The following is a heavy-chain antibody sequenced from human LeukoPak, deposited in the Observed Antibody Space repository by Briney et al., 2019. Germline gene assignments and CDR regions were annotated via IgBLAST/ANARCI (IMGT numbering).Heavy chain of an antibody. Sequence: GGSLRLSCAASGFTVSTNYMSWVRQAPGKGLEWVSVIYTGGSTYYADSVKGRFIISRDNSKNTLYLQMNSLRPEDTAVYYCARATFWSGYQRDSWYMDVWGKGTPVTASS. D-gene: IGHD3-3*01. CDR1: GFTVSTNY. CDR3: ARATFWSGYQRDSWYMDV. J-gene: IGHJ6*03. V-gene: IGHV3-66*02. CDR2: IYTGGST.